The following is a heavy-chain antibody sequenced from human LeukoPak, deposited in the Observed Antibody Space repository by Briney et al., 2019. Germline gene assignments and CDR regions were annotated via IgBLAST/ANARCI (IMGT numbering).Heavy chain of an antibody. Sequence: ASVKVSCKASGGTFSSYAISWVRQAPGQGLEWMGRIIPILGIANYAQKFQGRVTITADKSTSTAYMELSSLRSEDTAVYYCARMIPRNTYYGSGSYYLGMDVWGQGTTVTVSS. J-gene: IGHJ6*02. CDR3: ARMIPRNTYYGSGSYYLGMDV. CDR2: IIPILGIA. V-gene: IGHV1-69*04. D-gene: IGHD3-10*01. CDR1: GGTFSSYA.